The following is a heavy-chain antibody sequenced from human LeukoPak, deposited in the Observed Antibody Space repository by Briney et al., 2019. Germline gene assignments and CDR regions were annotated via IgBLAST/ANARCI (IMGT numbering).Heavy chain of an antibody. CDR2: ISSSSSST. CDR3: ARASPSGYDY. J-gene: IGHJ4*02. CDR1: GFTFSSYG. D-gene: IGHD3-22*01. Sequence: GGSLRLSCAASGFTFSSYGMNWVRQAPGKGLEWVSYISSSSSSTYYADSVKGRFTISRDNGKSSLYLQMNSLRDEDTAVYYCARASPSGYDYWGQGTLVTVSS. V-gene: IGHV3-48*02.